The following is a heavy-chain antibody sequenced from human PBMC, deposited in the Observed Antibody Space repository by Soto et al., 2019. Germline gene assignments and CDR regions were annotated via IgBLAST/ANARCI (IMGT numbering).Heavy chain of an antibody. CDR3: AKDLGKMTFIGIAVAAFDY. D-gene: IGHD6-19*01. J-gene: IGHJ4*02. CDR2: ISGSGGST. Sequence: GGSLRLSCAASGFTFSSYAMSWVRQAPGKGLEWVSAISGSGGSTYYADSVKGRFTISRDNSKNTLYLQMNSLRAEDTAVYYCAKDLGKMTFIGIAVAAFDYWGQGTLVTVSS. V-gene: IGHV3-23*01. CDR1: GFTFSSYA.